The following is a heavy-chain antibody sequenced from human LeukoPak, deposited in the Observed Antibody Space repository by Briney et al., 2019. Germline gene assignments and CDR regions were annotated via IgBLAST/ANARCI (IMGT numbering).Heavy chain of an antibody. J-gene: IGHJ4*02. Sequence: PGGSLRLSCVASGFNFMTSDMNWVRQAPGKGLNWIAYITARDSNTYYADSVKGRFTVSRDNIKSSPYLQMNTLRAEDTAMYYCARLGGNLSRWGQGTLVTVSS. CDR2: ITARDSNT. D-gene: IGHD2-2*01. CDR3: ARLGGNLSR. CDR1: GFNFMTSD. V-gene: IGHV3-48*03.